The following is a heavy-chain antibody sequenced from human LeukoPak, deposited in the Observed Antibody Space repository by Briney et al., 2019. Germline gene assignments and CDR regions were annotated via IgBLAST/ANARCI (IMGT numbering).Heavy chain of an antibody. CDR2: INWNGGST. J-gene: IGHJ6*03. CDR3: ARVLTPDYYYYMDV. Sequence: GGSLRLSCAASGFTVSSNYMSWVRQAPGKGLEWVSGINWNGGSTGYADSVKGRFTISRDNAKNSLYLQMNSLRAEDTALYYCARVLTPDYYYYMDVWGKGTTVTVSS. D-gene: IGHD1-14*01. CDR1: GFTVSSNY. V-gene: IGHV3-20*04.